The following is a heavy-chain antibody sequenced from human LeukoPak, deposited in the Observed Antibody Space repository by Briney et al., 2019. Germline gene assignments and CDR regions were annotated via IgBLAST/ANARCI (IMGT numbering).Heavy chain of an antibody. CDR1: GYTFTSYG. CDR2: INPNSGGT. D-gene: IGHD1-26*01. J-gene: IGHJ4*02. Sequence: ASVKVSCKASGYTFTSYGISWVRQAPGQGLEWMGWINPNSGGTNYAQKFQGRVTITADESTSTAYMELSSLRSEDTAVYYCARGYHSGSYYGIDYWGQGTLVTVSS. CDR3: ARGYHSGSYYGIDY. V-gene: IGHV1-18*01.